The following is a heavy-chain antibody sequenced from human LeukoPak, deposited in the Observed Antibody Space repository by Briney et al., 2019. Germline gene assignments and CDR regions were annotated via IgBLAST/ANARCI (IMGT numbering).Heavy chain of an antibody. CDR3: ARREITIVRGVIQGAKHNWLDP. J-gene: IGHJ5*02. CDR2: INHNGST. D-gene: IGHD3-10*01. V-gene: IGHV4-39*07. Sequence: SETLSLTCTVSGGSISSSSTYYWGWIRQPPGKGLEWIGEINHNGSTNYNPSLKSRVTISVDTSKHQFSLKLNSVTAADTAVYYCARREITIVRGVIQGAKHNWLDPWGQGTLVTVSS. CDR1: GGSISSSSTYY.